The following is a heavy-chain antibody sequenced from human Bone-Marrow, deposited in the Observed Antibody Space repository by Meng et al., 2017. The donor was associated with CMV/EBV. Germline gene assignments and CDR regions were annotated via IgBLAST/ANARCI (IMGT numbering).Heavy chain of an antibody. V-gene: IGHV1-8*01. D-gene: IGHD3-3*01. CDR2: MNPNSGNT. J-gene: IGHJ3*02. CDR1: GYTFTSYD. CDR3: AIPAGDFWSGQGSPDAFDI. Sequence: ASVKVSCKASGYTFTSYDMNWVRQATGQGLEWMGWMNPNSGNTGYAQKFQGRVTMTRNTSIGTAYMELSSLRSEDTAVYYCAIPAGDFWSGQGSPDAFDIWGQGTMVTVPS.